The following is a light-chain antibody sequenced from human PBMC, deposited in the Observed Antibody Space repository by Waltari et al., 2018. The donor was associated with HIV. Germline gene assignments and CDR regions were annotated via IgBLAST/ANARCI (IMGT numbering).Light chain of an antibody. CDR3: QQYNNLLT. CDR1: QDINKY. V-gene: IGKV1-33*01. CDR2: DAS. Sequence: DIQMTQSPSSLSASVGDRVTITCRASQDINKYLNWYQQKPGKAPKLLIYDASNLETGVPSRFSGSGSGTDFTFTISSLQPEDIATYYCQQYNNLLTFGGGTKVEIK. J-gene: IGKJ4*01.